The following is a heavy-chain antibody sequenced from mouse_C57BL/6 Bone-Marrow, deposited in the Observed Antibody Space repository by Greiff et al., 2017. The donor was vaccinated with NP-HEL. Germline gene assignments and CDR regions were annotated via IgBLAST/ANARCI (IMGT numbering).Heavy chain of an antibody. D-gene: IGHD1-1*01. CDR3: ARRGLLLRYPLYAMDY. Sequence: VQLQESGAELARPGASVKLSCKASGYTFTSYGISWVKQRTGQGLEWIGEIYPRSGNTYYNEKFKGKATLTADKSSSTAYMELRSLTSEDSAVYFCARRGLLLRYPLYAMDYWGQGTSVTVSS. J-gene: IGHJ4*01. CDR1: GYTFTSYG. V-gene: IGHV1-81*01. CDR2: IYPRSGNT.